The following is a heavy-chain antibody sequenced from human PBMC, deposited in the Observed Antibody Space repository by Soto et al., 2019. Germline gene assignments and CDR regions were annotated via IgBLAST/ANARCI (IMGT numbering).Heavy chain of an antibody. CDR3: ARELYDFWSGYYGSYYYYGMDV. Sequence: GASVKVSCKASGYTFTSYGISWVRQAPGQGLEWMGWISAYNGNTNYAQKLQGRVTMTTDTSTSTAYMELRSLRSDDTAVYYCARELYDFWSGYYGSYYYYGMDVWGQGTTVTVSS. D-gene: IGHD3-3*01. CDR2: ISAYNGNT. V-gene: IGHV1-18*01. CDR1: GYTFTSYG. J-gene: IGHJ6*02.